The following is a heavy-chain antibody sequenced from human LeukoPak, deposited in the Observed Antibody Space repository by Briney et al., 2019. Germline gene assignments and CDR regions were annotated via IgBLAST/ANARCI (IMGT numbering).Heavy chain of an antibody. CDR1: GFTFSSYS. CDR2: ISGSGGST. D-gene: IGHD1-26*01. V-gene: IGHV3-23*01. Sequence: GGSLRLSCAASGFTFSSYSMNWVRQAPGKGLEWVSAISGSGGSTYYADSVKGRFTISRDNSKNTLYLQMNSLRAEDTAVYYCAAPTLLDYYYYYMDVWGKGTTVTVSS. J-gene: IGHJ6*03. CDR3: AAPTLLDYYYYYMDV.